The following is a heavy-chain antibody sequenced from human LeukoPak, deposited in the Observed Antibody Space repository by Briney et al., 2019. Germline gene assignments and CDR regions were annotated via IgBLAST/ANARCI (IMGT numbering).Heavy chain of an antibody. J-gene: IGHJ5*02. CDR1: GGSISNYY. Sequence: SETLSLTCTVSGGSISNYYWNWIRQPPGKGLEWIGYIYYSGSTNYNPSLKSRVTISVDTSKKQFSLKLSSVTAADTAVYYCAGGVELLGEGANWFDPWGQGTLVTVSS. CDR2: IYYSGST. V-gene: IGHV4-59*01. CDR3: AGGVELLGEGANWFDP. D-gene: IGHD3-16*01.